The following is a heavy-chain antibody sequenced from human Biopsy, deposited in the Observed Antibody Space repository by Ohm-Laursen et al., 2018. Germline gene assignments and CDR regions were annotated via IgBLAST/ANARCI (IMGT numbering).Heavy chain of an antibody. Sequence: GASVKVSCKTTGYTFTDDQIHWVREAPGQGLEWMGLVNPKKGDTRYAQKFQGRVTMTSDVSVATAYIESTGLTSDDTAVYFCSREQHYYSAWGQGTLVTVSS. CDR2: VNPKKGDT. CDR1: GYTFTDDQ. CDR3: SREQHYYSA. J-gene: IGHJ5*02. V-gene: IGHV1-2*06. D-gene: IGHD2-21*02.